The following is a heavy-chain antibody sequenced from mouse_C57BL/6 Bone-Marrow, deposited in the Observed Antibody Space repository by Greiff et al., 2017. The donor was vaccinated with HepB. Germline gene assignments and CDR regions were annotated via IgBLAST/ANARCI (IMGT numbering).Heavy chain of an antibody. CDR3: TRERRGGDYFDY. D-gene: IGHD1-1*02. J-gene: IGHJ2*01. CDR2: ISSGGDYI. CDR1: GFTFSSYA. Sequence: EVHLVESGEGLVKPGGSLKLSCAASGFTFSSYAMSWVRQTPEKRLEWVAYISSGGDYIYYADTVKGRFTISRDNARNTLYLQMSSLKSEDTAMYYCTRERRGGDYFDYWGQGTTLTVSS. V-gene: IGHV5-9-1*02.